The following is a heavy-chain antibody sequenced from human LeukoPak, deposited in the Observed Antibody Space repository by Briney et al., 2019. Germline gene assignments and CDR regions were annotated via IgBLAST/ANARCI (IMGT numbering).Heavy chain of an antibody. CDR3: AKGRGSGTWAKDY. CDR1: GFTLSNYG. Sequence: GGSLRLSCAVSGFTLSNYGMSWVRQAPGKGLEWVAGLSGSGGGTNYAESVKGRFTISRDNSKNTLFLQMSSLRAEDTAVYYCAKGRGSGTWAKDYWGQGTLVTVSS. CDR2: LSGSGGGT. J-gene: IGHJ4*02. D-gene: IGHD3-16*01. V-gene: IGHV3-23*01.